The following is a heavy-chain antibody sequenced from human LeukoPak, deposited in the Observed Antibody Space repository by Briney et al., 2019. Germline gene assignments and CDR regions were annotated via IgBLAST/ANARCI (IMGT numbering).Heavy chain of an antibody. V-gene: IGHV3-21*01. J-gene: IGHJ4*02. CDR1: GLTFSNHA. Sequence: GGSLRLSCLTSGLTFSNHAMTWVRQAPGKGLEWVSSISSSSSYIYYADSVKGRFTISRVNAKNSLYLQMNSLRAEDTAVYYCARGEDYWGQGTLVTVSS. CDR2: ISSSSSYI. CDR3: ARGEDY.